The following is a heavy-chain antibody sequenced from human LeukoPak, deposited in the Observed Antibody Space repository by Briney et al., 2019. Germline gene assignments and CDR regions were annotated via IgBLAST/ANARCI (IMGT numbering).Heavy chain of an antibody. CDR3: ARGRRGIATRMGRFDY. V-gene: IGHV4-4*02. Sequence: SGTLSLTCAVSGGSISSSNWWSWVRQPPGKGLEWTGEIYHSGSTNYNPSLKSRVTISVDTSKNQFSLKLSSVTAADTAVYYCARGRRGIATRMGRFDYWGQGTLVTVSS. CDR1: GGSISSSNW. CDR2: IYHSGST. J-gene: IGHJ4*02. D-gene: IGHD6-13*01.